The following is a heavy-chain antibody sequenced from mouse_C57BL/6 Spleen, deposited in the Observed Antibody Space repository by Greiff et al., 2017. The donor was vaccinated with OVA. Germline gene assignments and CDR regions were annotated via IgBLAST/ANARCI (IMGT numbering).Heavy chain of an antibody. CDR1: GYTFTDYY. J-gene: IGHJ3*01. CDR2: INPNNGGT. V-gene: IGHV1-26*01. D-gene: IGHD1-1*01. CDR3: ARYPYGSSFSWFAY. Sequence: VQLKQSGPELVKPGASVKISCKASGYTFTDYYMNWVKQSHGKSLEWIGDINPNNGGTSYNQKFKGKATLTVDKSSSTAYMELRSLTSEDSAVYYCARYPYGSSFSWFAYWGQGTLVTVSA.